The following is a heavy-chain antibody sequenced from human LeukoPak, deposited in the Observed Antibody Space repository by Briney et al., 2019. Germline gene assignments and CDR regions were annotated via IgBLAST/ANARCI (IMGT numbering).Heavy chain of an antibody. CDR3: ARDMTGSGWNDAFDI. Sequence: PSEPLSLTCTVSGATISSDCYYWSWIRQPAGKGLQGIGRTYSRWNSKYHPALMSRITISLDTSKHQLSMNLSSVTAADTAVYYCARDMTGSGWNDAFDIWGQGTMVTVSS. D-gene: IGHD6-19*01. CDR1: GATISSDCYY. CDR2: TYSRWNS. J-gene: IGHJ3*02. V-gene: IGHV4-61*02.